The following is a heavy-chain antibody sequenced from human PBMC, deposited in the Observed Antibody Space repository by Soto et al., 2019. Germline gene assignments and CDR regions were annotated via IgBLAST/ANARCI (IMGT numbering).Heavy chain of an antibody. D-gene: IGHD3-16*01. V-gene: IGHV3-33*01. Sequence: GGSLRLSCAASGFTFGDSGMHWVRQAPGKGLEWVAVIWFDGSTQYYAESVKGRFTISRDNSQNTVYLQMNSLRVEDTAVYFCARDRGVRGYGPTYFDFWGRGTLVTVSS. J-gene: IGHJ4*01. CDR2: IWFDGSTQ. CDR1: GFTFGDSG. CDR3: ARDRGVRGYGPTYFDF.